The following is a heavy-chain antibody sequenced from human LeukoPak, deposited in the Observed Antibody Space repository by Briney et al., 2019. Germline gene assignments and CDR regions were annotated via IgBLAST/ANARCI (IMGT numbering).Heavy chain of an antibody. D-gene: IGHD6-6*01. V-gene: IGHV1-18*01. CDR1: GYTFTSYG. CDR3: ARTLRYSSSSGAFDI. CDR2: ISAYNGNT. Sequence: ASVKVSCKASGYTFTSYGISWVRQAPGQGLEWMGWISAYNGNTNYAQKLQGRVTMTTDTSTSTAYMELRSLRSDDTAVYYCARTLRYSSSSGAFDIWGQGTMVTVSS. J-gene: IGHJ3*02.